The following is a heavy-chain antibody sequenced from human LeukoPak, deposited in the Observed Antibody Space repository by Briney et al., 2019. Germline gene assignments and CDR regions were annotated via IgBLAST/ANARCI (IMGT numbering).Heavy chain of an antibody. J-gene: IGHJ4*02. D-gene: IGHD3-22*01. CDR2: ISYDGSNK. CDR3: AKEGYYYDSSGYYYFDY. Sequence: RSLRLSCAASGFTFSSYGMHWVRQAPGKGLEWVAVISYDGSNKYYADSVKGRFTISRDNSKNTLYLQMNSLRAEDTAVYYCAKEGYYYDSSGYYYFDYWGQGTLVTVS. CDR1: GFTFSSYG. V-gene: IGHV3-30*18.